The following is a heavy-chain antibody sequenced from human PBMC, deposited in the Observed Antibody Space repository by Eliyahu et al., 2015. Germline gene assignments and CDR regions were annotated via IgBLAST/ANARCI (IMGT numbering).Heavy chain of an antibody. CDR3: TRGGEEHQLQSRPFDY. J-gene: IGHJ4*02. Sequence: EVKKPGSSVKVSCKASGGTFSSYAISWVRQAPGQGLEWMGGIIPIFGTANYAQKFQGRVTITADESTRTAYMELSSLRSEDAAIYYCTRGGEEHQLQSRPFDYWGQGTLVTVSS. D-gene: IGHD2-2*01. CDR2: IIPIFGTA. CDR1: GGTFSSYA. V-gene: IGHV1-69*01.